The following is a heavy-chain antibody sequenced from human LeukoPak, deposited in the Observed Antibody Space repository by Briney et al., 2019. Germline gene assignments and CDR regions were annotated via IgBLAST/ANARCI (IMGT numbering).Heavy chain of an antibody. CDR2: IYYSGST. Sequence: SETLSLTCTVSGGSISSYYWSWIRQPPGKGLEWIGYIYYSGSTNYNPSLKSRVTISVDTSKNQFSLKLSSVTAADTAVYYCARDVKGSGWYSNYYYYYMDVWGKGTTVTVSS. J-gene: IGHJ6*03. CDR1: GGSISSYY. V-gene: IGHV4-59*01. D-gene: IGHD6-19*01. CDR3: ARDVKGSGWYSNYYYYYMDV.